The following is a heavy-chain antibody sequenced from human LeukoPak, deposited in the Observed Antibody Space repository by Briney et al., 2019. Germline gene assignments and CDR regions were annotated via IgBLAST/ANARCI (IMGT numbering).Heavy chain of an antibody. CDR2: ISSSSSYI. J-gene: IGHJ4*02. Sequence: GGSLRLSCAASGFTFSSYSMNWVRQAPGKGLEWVSSISSSSSYIYYADSVKGRFTISRDNAKNSLYLQMNSLRAEDTAVYYCAKGPRWYCSGGSCPSFDYWGQGTLVTVSS. CDR3: AKGPRWYCSGGSCPSFDY. CDR1: GFTFSSYS. V-gene: IGHV3-21*01. D-gene: IGHD2-15*01.